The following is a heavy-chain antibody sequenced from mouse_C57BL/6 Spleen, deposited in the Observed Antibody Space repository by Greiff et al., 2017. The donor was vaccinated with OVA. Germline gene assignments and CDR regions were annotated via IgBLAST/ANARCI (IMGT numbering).Heavy chain of an antibody. CDR1: GYTFTSYW. CDR3: ARITTVVAEEVDY. D-gene: IGHD1-1*01. V-gene: IGHV1-64*01. J-gene: IGHJ2*01. CDR2: IHPNSGST. Sequence: VQLQESGAELVKPGASVKLSCKASGYTFTSYWMHWVKQRPGQGLEWIGMIHPNSGSTNYNEKFKSKATLTVDKSSSTAYMQLSSLTSEDSAVYYCARITTVVAEEVDYWGQGTTLTVSS.